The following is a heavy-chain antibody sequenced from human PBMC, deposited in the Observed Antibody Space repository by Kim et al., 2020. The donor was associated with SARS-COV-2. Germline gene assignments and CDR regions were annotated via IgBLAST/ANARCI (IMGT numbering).Heavy chain of an antibody. CDR2: ISRSGSTI. CDR1: GFTFSSYE. Sequence: GGSLRLSCAASGFTFSSYEMNWVRQAPGKGLEWVSYISRSGSTIYYADSVKGRFTISRDNAKNSLYLQMNSLRAEDTAVYYCASQYDSSGYYPDYWGQGTLVTVSS. CDR3: ASQYDSSGYYPDY. V-gene: IGHV3-48*03. D-gene: IGHD3-22*01. J-gene: IGHJ4*02.